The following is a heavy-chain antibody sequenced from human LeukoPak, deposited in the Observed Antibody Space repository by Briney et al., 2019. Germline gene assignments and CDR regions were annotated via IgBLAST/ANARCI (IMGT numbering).Heavy chain of an antibody. V-gene: IGHV3-7*03. CDR2: INQDGSEK. J-gene: IGHJ4*02. Sequence: QPGGSLRLSCAASGFTFRSDWMSWVRQATGKRMEWVANINQDGSEKYYVDSVKGRFTISRDNAKSSLYVQMNRLRAEDTAVYYCARDGIWNYDYWGQGTLVTVSS. CDR1: GFTFRSDW. D-gene: IGHD1-7*01. CDR3: ARDGIWNYDY.